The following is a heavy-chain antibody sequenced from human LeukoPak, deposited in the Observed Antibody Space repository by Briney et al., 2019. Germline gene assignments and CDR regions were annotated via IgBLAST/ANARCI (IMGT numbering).Heavy chain of an antibody. Sequence: GGSLRLSCSASGFTFSNYGMNWVRQAPGKGLEWVAVIWYGESNKYYADSVKGRFTISRDNSKNTLYLQMNSLRAEDTAVYYCAKGATYCSSTSCPDAFDIWGQGTMVTVSS. D-gene: IGHD2-2*01. CDR3: AKGATYCSSTSCPDAFDI. J-gene: IGHJ3*02. CDR1: GFTFSNYG. V-gene: IGHV3-30*02. CDR2: IWYGESNK.